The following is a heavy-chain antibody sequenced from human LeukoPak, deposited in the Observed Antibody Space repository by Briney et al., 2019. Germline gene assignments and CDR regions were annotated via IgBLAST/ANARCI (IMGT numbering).Heavy chain of an antibody. CDR1: GFTFSSYA. J-gene: IGHJ4*02. V-gene: IGHV3-23*01. Sequence: GGSLRLSCAASGFTFSSYAMSWVRQAPGEGLEWVSAISGSGGSTYYADSVKGRFTISRDNSKNTLYLQMNSLRAEDTAVYYCAKAVGTYYYDSSGYFPDYWGQGTLVTVSS. D-gene: IGHD3-22*01. CDR2: ISGSGGST. CDR3: AKAVGTYYYDSSGYFPDY.